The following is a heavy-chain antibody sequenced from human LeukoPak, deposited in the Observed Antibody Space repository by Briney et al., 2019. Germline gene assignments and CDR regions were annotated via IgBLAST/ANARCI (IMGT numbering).Heavy chain of an antibody. J-gene: IGHJ4*02. CDR3: AKDRFRYCSGGSCYPFDY. V-gene: IGHV3-43*01. Sequence: PGGSLRLSCAASGFTFDDYTMHWVRQAPGQGLEWVSLISWDGGSTYYADSVKGRFTISRDNSKNSLYLQMNSLRTEDTALYYCAKDRFRYCSGGSCYPFDYWGQGTLVTVSS. D-gene: IGHD2-15*01. CDR2: ISWDGGST. CDR1: GFTFDDYT.